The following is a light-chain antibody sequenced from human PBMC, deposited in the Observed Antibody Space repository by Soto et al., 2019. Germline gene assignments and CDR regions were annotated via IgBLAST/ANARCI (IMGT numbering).Light chain of an antibody. V-gene: IGKV3-15*01. J-gene: IGKJ1*01. Sequence: EIVMTQSPATLSVSPGERVTLSCRASQSLTSDLAWYQRKPGQAPRLLIYGASTRATYIAARFSGGGPGTDFNLTITSLQSEDFAVYYCQQYNKWPRTFGQGTKVDIK. CDR1: QSLTSD. CDR2: GAS. CDR3: QQYNKWPRT.